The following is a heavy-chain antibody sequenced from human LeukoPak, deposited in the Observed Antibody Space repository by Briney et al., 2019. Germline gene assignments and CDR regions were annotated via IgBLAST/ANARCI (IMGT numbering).Heavy chain of an antibody. Sequence: ASVKVSCKASGGTFSSYAISWVRQAPGQGLEWMGGIIPIFGTANCAQKFQGRVTITADESTSTAYMELSSLGSEDTAVYYCAKNRGTGIAAALHAFEIWGQGTMVTVSS. CDR2: IIPIFGTA. D-gene: IGHD6-13*01. J-gene: IGHJ3*02. CDR3: AKNRGTGIAAALHAFEI. CDR1: GGTFSSYA. V-gene: IGHV1-69*01.